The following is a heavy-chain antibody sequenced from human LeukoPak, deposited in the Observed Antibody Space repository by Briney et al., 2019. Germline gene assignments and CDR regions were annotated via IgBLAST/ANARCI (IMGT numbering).Heavy chain of an antibody. CDR2: IYYSGST. CDR1: GGSFSGYY. D-gene: IGHD2-15*01. CDR3: ARQMRWSKVLDAFDI. Sequence: PSETLSLTCAVYGGSFSGYYWGWIRQPPGKGLEWIGSIYYSGSTYYNPSLKSRVTISVDTSKNQFSLKLSSVTAADTAVYYCARQMRWSKVLDAFDIWGQGTMVTVSS. J-gene: IGHJ3*02. V-gene: IGHV4-39*01.